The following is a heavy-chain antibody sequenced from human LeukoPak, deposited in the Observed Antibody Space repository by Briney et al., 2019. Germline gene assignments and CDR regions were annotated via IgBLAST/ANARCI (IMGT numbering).Heavy chain of an antibody. J-gene: IGHJ4*02. D-gene: IGHD5-24*01. CDR1: GGSISNYY. CDR3: ASQIEMATISSYFDY. Sequence: SETLSLTCTVSGGSISNYYWSWIRQPPGKGLEWIGHIYYSGSTYYNPSLKSRVTISVDTSKNQFSLKLSSVTAADTAVYYCASQIEMATISSYFDYWGQGTLVTVSS. V-gene: IGHV4-59*04. CDR2: IYYSGST.